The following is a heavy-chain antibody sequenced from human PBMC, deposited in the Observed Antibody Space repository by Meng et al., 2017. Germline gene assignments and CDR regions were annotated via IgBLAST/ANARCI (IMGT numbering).Heavy chain of an antibody. V-gene: IGHV3-73*01. Sequence: GEAGGGLSRPGGSPKLSCAASGFTFSGSAMHWVRQASGKGLEWVGRIRSKANSYATAYAASVKGRFTISRDDSKNTAYLQMNSLKTEDTAVYYCTRHGVGGATPPFDYWGQGTLVTVSS. CDR3: TRHGVGGATPPFDY. J-gene: IGHJ4*02. CDR1: GFTFSGSA. CDR2: IRSKANSYAT. D-gene: IGHD1-26*01.